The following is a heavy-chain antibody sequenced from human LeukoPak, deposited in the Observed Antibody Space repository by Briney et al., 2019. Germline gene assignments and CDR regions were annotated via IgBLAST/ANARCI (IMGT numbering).Heavy chain of an antibody. Sequence: GGSLRLSCAASGFTFSDYYMTWIRQAPRKGLEWVSYSSITGSTIYYADSVKGRFTISRDNAESSLYLQMNSLRADDTAVYYCARWVGRAGVDYWGQGTLVSVSS. D-gene: IGHD2-15*01. CDR2: SSITGSTI. V-gene: IGHV3-11*01. CDR3: ARWVGRAGVDY. CDR1: GFTFSDYY. J-gene: IGHJ4*01.